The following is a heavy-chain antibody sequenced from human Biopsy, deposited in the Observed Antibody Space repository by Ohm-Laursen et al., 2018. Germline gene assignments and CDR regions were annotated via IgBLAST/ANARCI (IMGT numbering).Heavy chain of an antibody. CDR3: ARATNSTGWPYDYFYGMDV. V-gene: IGHV4-59*01. Sequence: SRTLSFTCSVSGFSICCVYWIRIRQTPGMGRVWLGYIYYSGSTNYNPSLNSRVTISVDTSKTQFTLRLNSVTDADTAVYYCARATNSTGWPYDYFYGMDVWGQGTTVTVSS. J-gene: IGHJ6*02. CDR2: IYYSGST. D-gene: IGHD2/OR15-2a*01. CDR1: GFSICCVY.